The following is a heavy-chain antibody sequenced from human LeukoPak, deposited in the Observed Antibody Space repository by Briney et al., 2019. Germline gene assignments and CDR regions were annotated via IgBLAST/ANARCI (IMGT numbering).Heavy chain of an antibody. Sequence: GGSLRLSCAASGFTFSSYGMHWVRQAPGKGLEWVSYISSSSSIIYYADSMKGRFTISRDNAKNSLYLQMNSLRAEDTAVYYCAKEEYYYDSSAGFDYWGQGTLVTVSS. J-gene: IGHJ4*02. CDR2: ISSSSSII. D-gene: IGHD3-22*01. CDR3: AKEEYYYDSSAGFDY. V-gene: IGHV3-48*04. CDR1: GFTFSSYG.